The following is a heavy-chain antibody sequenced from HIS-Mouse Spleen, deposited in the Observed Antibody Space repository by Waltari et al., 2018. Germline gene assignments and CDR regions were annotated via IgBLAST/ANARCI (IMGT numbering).Heavy chain of an antibody. CDR1: GGSISSSSYY. D-gene: IGHD6-13*01. Sequence: QLQLQESGPGLVKPSETLSLTCTVSGGSISSSSYYWGWIRQPPGKGLEWIGSIYYSGGTYDNPSLKSRGTRSVDTSKNQFSLKLSSVTAADTAVYYCAREIPYSSSWYDWYFDLWGRGTLVTVSS. CDR2: IYYSGGT. CDR3: AREIPYSSSWYDWYFDL. V-gene: IGHV4-39*07. J-gene: IGHJ2*01.